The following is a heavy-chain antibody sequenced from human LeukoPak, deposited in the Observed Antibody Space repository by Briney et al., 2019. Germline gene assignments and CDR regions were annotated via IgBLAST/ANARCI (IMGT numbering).Heavy chain of an antibody. CDR1: GYTFTSYD. CDR2: MNPNSGNT. J-gene: IGHJ3*02. Sequence: ASVKVSCKASGYTFTSYDISWVRQATGQGLEWMGWMNPNSGNTGYAQKFQGRVTMTRNTSISTAYMELSSLRSEDTAVYYCARVVAAADDAFDIWGQGTMVTVSS. CDR3: ARVVAAADDAFDI. V-gene: IGHV1-8*01. D-gene: IGHD6-13*01.